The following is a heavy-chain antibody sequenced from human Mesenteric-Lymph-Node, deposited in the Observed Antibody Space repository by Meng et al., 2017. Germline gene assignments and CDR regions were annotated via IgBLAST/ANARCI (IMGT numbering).Heavy chain of an antibody. V-gene: IGHV4-30-4*01. CDR1: GGSISNSDYY. D-gene: IGHD4-17*01. Sequence: VQLPGLGPGLVKPSQTLSLTSTVSGGSISNSDYYWSWIRQPPGKGLEWIGYIYYSGSTYYNPSLKSRVTISVDTSKNQFSLKLSSVTAADTAVYYCARGADYGDYWYFDLWGRGTLVTVSS. CDR2: IYYSGST. CDR3: ARGADYGDYWYFDL. J-gene: IGHJ2*01.